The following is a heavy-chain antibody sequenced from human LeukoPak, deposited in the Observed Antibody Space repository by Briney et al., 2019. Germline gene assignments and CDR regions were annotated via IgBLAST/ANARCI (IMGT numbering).Heavy chain of an antibody. J-gene: IGHJ4*02. CDR1: GFTFSSYA. CDR2: ISYDGSNK. Sequence: PGRSLRLSCAASGFTFSSYAMHWVRQAPGKGLEWVAVISYDGSNKYYADSVKGRFTISRDNSKNTLYLQMNSLRAEDTAVYYCARGGPQVSYPVDYWGQGTQVTVSS. V-gene: IGHV3-30-3*01. D-gene: IGHD2-8*01. CDR3: ARGGPQVSYPVDY.